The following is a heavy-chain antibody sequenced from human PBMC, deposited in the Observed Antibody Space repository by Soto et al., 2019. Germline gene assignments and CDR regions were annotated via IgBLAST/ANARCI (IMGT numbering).Heavy chain of an antibody. D-gene: IGHD5-18*01. CDR2: ITPMFGTP. CDR3: ARERGYTYGLGEGQPFEP. Sequence: SVKVSCKASGGTFSRSAISWVRQVPGQGLEWMGGITPMFGTPNYAQKFQGRVTITADESTNTVYMEMSSLRSEDTAMYFCARERGYTYGLGEGQPFEPWGQGTLVTV. CDR1: GGTFSRSA. J-gene: IGHJ5*02. V-gene: IGHV1-69*13.